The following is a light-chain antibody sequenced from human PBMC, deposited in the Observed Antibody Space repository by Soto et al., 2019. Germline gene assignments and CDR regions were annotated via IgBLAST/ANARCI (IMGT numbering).Light chain of an antibody. Sequence: MTQSPLSLPVTPGEPASISCTSSYSLLHSNGNTYLDWYLQKPGQPPKLLIHWASTRGSGVPDRFSGSGSVTDFRLTIIKEGVEAFAVQYCQQHGSLGTCGGGTKVDIK. J-gene: IGKJ4*02. CDR3: QQHGSLGT. CDR1: YSLLHSNGNTY. CDR2: WAS. V-gene: IGKV2-28*01.